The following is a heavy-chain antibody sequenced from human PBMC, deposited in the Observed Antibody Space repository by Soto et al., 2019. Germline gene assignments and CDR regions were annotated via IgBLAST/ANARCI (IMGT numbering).Heavy chain of an antibody. J-gene: IGHJ4*02. CDR2: ISPYSGNT. CDR3: VRFASSGWYTGGY. Sequence: QVQLVQSGGEVKKPGASGKVSCKASGNIFTNYDIGWVRQAPGQGLEWMGGISPYSGNTKYTQKVQGRVTMTTDTSTSTAYMELRSLRSDDTAVYYCVRFASSGWYTGGYWGQGTLVTVSS. CDR1: GNIFTNYD. D-gene: IGHD6-19*01. V-gene: IGHV1-18*01.